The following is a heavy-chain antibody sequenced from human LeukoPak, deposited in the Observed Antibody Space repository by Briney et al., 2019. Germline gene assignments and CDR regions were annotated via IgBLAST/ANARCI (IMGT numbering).Heavy chain of an antibody. CDR3: ARSGPDDESHDY. D-gene: IGHD1-14*01. CDR1: GYTFTSYG. V-gene: IGHV1-69*05. CDR2: IIPIFGTT. Sequence: SVKVSCKASGYTFTSYGISWVRQAPGQGLEWMGVIIPIFGTTNYTQKFQGRVTITTDDSTSTAYMELSSLRSEDTAVYYCARSGPDDESHDYWGQGTLVTVSS. J-gene: IGHJ4*02.